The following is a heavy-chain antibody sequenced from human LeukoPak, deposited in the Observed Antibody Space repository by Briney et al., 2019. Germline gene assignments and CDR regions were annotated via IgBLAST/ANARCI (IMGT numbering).Heavy chain of an antibody. CDR1: GYTFTGYY. J-gene: IGHJ4*02. CDR2: INPNSGGT. CDR3: AREERIAARPFDY. V-gene: IGHV1-2*02. D-gene: IGHD6-6*01. Sequence: RASVKVSCKASGYTFTGYYMHWVRQAPGQGLEWMGWINPNSGGTNYAQKFQGRVTMTRDTSISTAYMELSRLRSDDTAVYYCAREERIAARPFDYWGQGTLVTVSS.